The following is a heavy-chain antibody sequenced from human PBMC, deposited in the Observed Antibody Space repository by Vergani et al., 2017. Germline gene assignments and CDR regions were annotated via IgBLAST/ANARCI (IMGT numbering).Heavy chain of an antibody. CDR1: GFTFSSYW. Sequence: LVESGGGVVQPGGSLRLSCAASGFTFSSYWMSWVRQAPGKGLEWVANIKQDGSEKYYVDSVKGRFTISRDNAKNSLYLQMNSLRAEDTAVYYCATKSXGTPGCQIGYFREWGQGTLVTVSS. V-gene: IGHV3-7*01. CDR2: IKQDGSEK. J-gene: IGHJ1*01. D-gene: IGHD1-1*01. CDR3: ATKSXGTPGCQIGYFRE.